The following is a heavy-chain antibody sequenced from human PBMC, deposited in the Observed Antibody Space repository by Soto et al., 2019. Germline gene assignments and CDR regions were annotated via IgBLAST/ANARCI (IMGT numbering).Heavy chain of an antibody. D-gene: IGHD6-6*01. CDR2: IKQDGSEK. V-gene: IGHV3-7*03. CDR1: GFIFSSYW. CDR3: ARGPYSSSSYGMDV. Sequence: EVQLVESGGGLVQPGGSLRLSCAASGFIFSSYWMSWVRQAPGKGLEWVANIKQDGSEKYYVDSVKGRFTISRDNAKNSLYLQMNSMRAEDTAVYYCARGPYSSSSYGMDVWGQGTKVTVSS. J-gene: IGHJ6*02.